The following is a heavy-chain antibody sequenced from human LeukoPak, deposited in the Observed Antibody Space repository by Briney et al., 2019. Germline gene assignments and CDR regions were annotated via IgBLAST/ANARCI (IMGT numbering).Heavy chain of an antibody. J-gene: IGHJ4*02. CDR3: AKGYCSGGSCCGDY. CDR2: ISGSGGST. Sequence: GSLRLSFAASGFPFSSYAMSWVRPAPGKGLEWVSAISGSGGSTYYADSVKGRFTISRDNSKNTLYLQMNSLRAEDTAVYYCAKGYCSGGSCCGDYWGQGTLVTVSS. V-gene: IGHV3-23*01. D-gene: IGHD2-15*01. CDR1: GFPFSSYA.